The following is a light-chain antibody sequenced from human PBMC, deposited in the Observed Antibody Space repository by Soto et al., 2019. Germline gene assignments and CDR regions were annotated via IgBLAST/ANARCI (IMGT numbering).Light chain of an antibody. J-gene: IGLJ1*01. Sequence: QSVLTQPPSASGTPGQRVTISCSGSSSNIGSNTVDCYQQLPGTAPKLLIYRNNQRPAGAPDRFSGSESGTSASLAISGLQCEDETDYCCATSDGNLNGYVFGTGTKVTVL. CDR1: SSNIGSNT. V-gene: IGLV1-44*01. CDR2: RNN. CDR3: ATSDGNLNGYV.